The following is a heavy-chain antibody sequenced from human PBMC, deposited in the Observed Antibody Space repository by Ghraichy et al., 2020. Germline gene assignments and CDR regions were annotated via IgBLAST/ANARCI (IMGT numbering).Heavy chain of an antibody. D-gene: IGHD3-22*01. Sequence: SVKVSCKASGGTFSSYAISWVRQAPGQGLEWMGGIIPIFGTANYAQKFQGRVTITADESTSTAYMELSSLRSEDTAVYYCAQYSSGYYSYWYFDLWGRGTLVTVSS. J-gene: IGHJ2*01. CDR2: IIPIFGTA. CDR1: GGTFSSYA. V-gene: IGHV1-69*13. CDR3: AQYSSGYYSYWYFDL.